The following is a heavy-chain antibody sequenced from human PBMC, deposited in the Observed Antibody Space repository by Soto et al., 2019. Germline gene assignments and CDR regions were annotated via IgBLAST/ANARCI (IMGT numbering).Heavy chain of an antibody. J-gene: IGHJ3*02. V-gene: IGHV3-23*01. CDR1: VFNFVSYA. CDR3: AKDGPYYDSSGYFDALDI. D-gene: IGHD3-22*01. Sequence: GWSLRLSCESSVFNFVSYAMNWVRQAPGKGLEWVSVISGSGGSAHHADSVKGRFTISRDNSKNILYLQMNSLRADDTALYYCAKDGPYYDSSGYFDALDIWGQGTMVTVSS. CDR2: ISGSGGSA.